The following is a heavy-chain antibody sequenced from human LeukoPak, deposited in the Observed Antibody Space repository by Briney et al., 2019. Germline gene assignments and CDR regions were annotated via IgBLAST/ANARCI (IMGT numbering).Heavy chain of an antibody. V-gene: IGHV3-21*01. CDR3: ARAPNDYGDYVPFDY. CDR2: ITSSGTYI. Sequence: SGGSLRLSCAASGFDFNNYNMNWVRQAPGKGLEWVSSITSSGTYIYYADSVKGRFTISRDNAKNSLYLQMNSLRPEDTAVYYCARAPNDYGDYVPFDYWGQGTLVTVSS. J-gene: IGHJ4*02. CDR1: GFDFNNYN. D-gene: IGHD4-17*01.